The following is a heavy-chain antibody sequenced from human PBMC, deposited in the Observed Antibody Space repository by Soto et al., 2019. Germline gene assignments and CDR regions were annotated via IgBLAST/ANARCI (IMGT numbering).Heavy chain of an antibody. CDR1: GFTFATYS. V-gene: IGHV3-48*02. Sequence: EAQLVESGGSLVQPGRSLRLSCAASGFTFATYSMNWVRQAPGKGLEWVSYISDSSATRYYADSVTGRFTISRDNAKNSLYLQMNSLRDEDSALYYCARASGWYPSDAFEIWGQGTPVTVSS. D-gene: IGHD6-19*01. CDR2: ISDSSATR. J-gene: IGHJ3*02. CDR3: ARASGWYPSDAFEI.